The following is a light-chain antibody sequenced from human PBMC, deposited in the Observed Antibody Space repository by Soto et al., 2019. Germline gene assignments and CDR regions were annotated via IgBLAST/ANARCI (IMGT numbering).Light chain of an antibody. CDR2: WTS. CDR1: QAVLYSSNNQNY. J-gene: IGKJ2*01. Sequence: DIVMTQSPDSLAVSLGERATINCKSSQAVLYSSNNQNYLAWYQQKPGQSPKTLIYWTSIRESGVPDRFSGSGSGTDFTLTISSLQAEDVAVYYCQQYYSSPYTFGQGTKLEIK. V-gene: IGKV4-1*01. CDR3: QQYYSSPYT.